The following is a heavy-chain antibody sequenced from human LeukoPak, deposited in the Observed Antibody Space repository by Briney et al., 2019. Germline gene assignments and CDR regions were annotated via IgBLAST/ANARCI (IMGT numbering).Heavy chain of an antibody. V-gene: IGHV4-59*12. CDR3: ATGVVPAAMDEYYYYYGMDV. CDR2: IYYSGST. Sequence: SETLSLTCSVSGGPFSTYYWSWIRQPPGKGLGWIGYIYYSGSTNYNPSLKSRVTMSVDASKNQFSLKLSSVTAADTAVYYCATGVVPAAMDEYYYYYGMDVWGQGTTVTVSS. J-gene: IGHJ6*02. D-gene: IGHD2-2*01. CDR1: GGPFSTYY.